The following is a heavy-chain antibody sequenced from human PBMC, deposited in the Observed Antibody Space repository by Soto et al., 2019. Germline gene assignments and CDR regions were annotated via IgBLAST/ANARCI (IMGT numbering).Heavy chain of an antibody. V-gene: IGHV3-23*01. D-gene: IGHD3-22*01. CDR3: VKEQYYYDSSGYLSNWFDP. Sequence: GGSLRLSCAASGFTFSSYAMSWVRQAPGKGLEWVSAISGSGGSTYYADSVKGRFTISRDNSKNTLYLQMNSLRAEDTAVYYCVKEQYYYDSSGYLSNWFDPWGQGTLVTVSS. CDR1: GFTFSSYA. J-gene: IGHJ5*02. CDR2: ISGSGGST.